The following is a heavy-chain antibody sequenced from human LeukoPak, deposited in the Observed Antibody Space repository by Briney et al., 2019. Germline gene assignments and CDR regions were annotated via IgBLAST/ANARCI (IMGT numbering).Heavy chain of an antibody. CDR2: VFTSGST. J-gene: IGHJ3*02. V-gene: IGHV4-61*02. CDR3: ARDLPGQYGFDI. CDR1: GGSISSGSYY. D-gene: IGHD1-14*01. Sequence: SETLSLTCIVSGGSISSGSYYWSWIRHPAGKGLEWIGRVFTSGSTDYNPSFRSRVNISVDTSKKQLSLRLSSVTAADTAVYYCARDLPGQYGFDIWGQGTMVTVSS.